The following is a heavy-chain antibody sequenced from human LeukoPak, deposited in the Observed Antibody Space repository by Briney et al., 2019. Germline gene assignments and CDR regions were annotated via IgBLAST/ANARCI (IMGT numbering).Heavy chain of an antibody. CDR1: GFTFRSHG. J-gene: IGHJ4*02. V-gene: IGHV3-30*02. CDR3: VKRTGYSSGWFDY. CDR2: IWYDGSNK. D-gene: IGHD6-19*01. Sequence: GSLGLSCSASGFTFRSHGMHWVRQAPGKGLEWVAVIWYDGSNKYYADSVKGRFTISRDNSKNTLYLQMSSLRAEDTAVYYCVKRTGYSSGWFDYWGQGTLVTVSS.